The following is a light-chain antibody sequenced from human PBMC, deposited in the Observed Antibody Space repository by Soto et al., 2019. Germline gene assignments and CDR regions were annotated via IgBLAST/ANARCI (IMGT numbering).Light chain of an antibody. CDR1: QSISRW. J-gene: IGKJ5*01. CDR2: DAS. CDR3: QQYNTYST. V-gene: IGKV1-5*01. Sequence: DIQMTQSPSTLSASVGDRVTITCRASQSISRWLAWYQRKPGKAPQALIYDASSLKSGAPSRFSGNGSGTEFTLTISSLQPDDFATYYCQQYNTYSTFGQGTRLEIK.